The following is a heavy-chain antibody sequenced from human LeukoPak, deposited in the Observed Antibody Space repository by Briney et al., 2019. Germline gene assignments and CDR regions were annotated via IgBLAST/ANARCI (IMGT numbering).Heavy chain of an antibody. D-gene: IGHD3-9*01. V-gene: IGHV5-51*01. CDR1: GYSFISYW. J-gene: IGHJ4*02. Sequence: GESLKISCKGSGYSFISYWIGWVRQMPGKGLEWMGIIYPGDSDTRYSPSFQGQVTISVDKSISTAYLQWSSLKASDSAMYYCARGVESDYFHYYFDYWGQGTLVTVSS. CDR3: ARGVESDYFHYYFDY. CDR2: IYPGDSDT.